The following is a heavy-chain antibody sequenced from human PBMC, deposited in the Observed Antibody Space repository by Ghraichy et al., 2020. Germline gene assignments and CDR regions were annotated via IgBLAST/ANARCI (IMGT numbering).Heavy chain of an antibody. CDR2: IYTSGST. CDR3: ARGYDFWSGHKYYYYYYGMDV. D-gene: IGHD3-3*01. V-gene: IGHV4-4*07. CDR1: GGSISSYY. Sequence: SETLSLTCTVSGGSISSYYWSWIRQPAGKGLEWIGRIYTSGSTNYNPSLKSRVTMSVDTSKNQFSLKLSSVTAADTAVYYCARGYDFWSGHKYYYYYYGMDVWGQGTTVTVSS. J-gene: IGHJ6*02.